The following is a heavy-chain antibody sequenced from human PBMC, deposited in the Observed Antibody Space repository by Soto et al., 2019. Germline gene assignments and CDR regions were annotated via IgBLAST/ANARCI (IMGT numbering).Heavy chain of an antibody. J-gene: IGHJ3*02. CDR2: IYWDDDK. CDR1: GFSLSTSGVG. CDR3: ARTLLTYYYGSGTYDAFDI. V-gene: IGHV2-5*02. D-gene: IGHD3-10*01. Sequence: QITLKESGPTLVKPTQTLTLTCTFSGFSLSTSGVGVGWIRQPPGKALEWLALIYWDDDKRYSPSLKSRLTITKDTSKNQVVLTMTNMDPVDTATYYCARTLLTYYYGSGTYDAFDIWGQGTMVTVSS.